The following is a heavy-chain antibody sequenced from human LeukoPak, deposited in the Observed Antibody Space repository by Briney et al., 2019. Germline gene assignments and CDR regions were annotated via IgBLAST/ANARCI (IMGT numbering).Heavy chain of an antibody. D-gene: IGHD6-19*01. V-gene: IGHV3-23*01. Sequence: GGSLRLSCAASGYTFSSYAMSWVRQAPGKGLEWVSAISAGGVGTYYADSVKGRFTISRDNAKDTVYLQMNSLRAEDTAVYYCARCKGGWSDHFYGLDVWGQGTTVTVSS. CDR3: ARCKGGWSDHFYGLDV. CDR2: ISAGGVGT. CDR1: GYTFSSYA. J-gene: IGHJ6*02.